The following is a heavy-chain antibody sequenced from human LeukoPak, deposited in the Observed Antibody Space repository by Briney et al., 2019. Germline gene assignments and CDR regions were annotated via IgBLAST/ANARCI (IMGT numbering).Heavy chain of an antibody. D-gene: IGHD5-12*01. V-gene: IGHV1-2*02. CDR3: ARVPSYSGQDHGGDY. J-gene: IGHJ4*02. CDR1: GYTVTGYY. Sequence: GASVKVSFKASGYTVTGYYLHSVRQAPGHGLEWMGWLNTHSGGTNYAQNFQGRVTMTRDTSISTAYLELSRLTSDDTAMYYCARVPSYSGQDHGGDYWGQGTLVTVSS. CDR2: LNTHSGGT.